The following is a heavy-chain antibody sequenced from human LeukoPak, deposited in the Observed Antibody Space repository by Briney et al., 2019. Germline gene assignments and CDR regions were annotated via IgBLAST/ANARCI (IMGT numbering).Heavy chain of an antibody. V-gene: IGHV3-23*01. CDR1: GFTFSSSA. CDR2: ISNNGGYT. J-gene: IGHJ4*02. D-gene: IGHD4-23*01. Sequence: PGGSLRLSCAASGFTFSSSAMSWVRQAPGKGLEWVSAISNNGGYTYYADSVQGRFTISRDNSKSTLCLQMNSLRDEDTAVYYCARSYGGSPDDYWGQGTLVTVSS. CDR3: ARSYGGSPDDY.